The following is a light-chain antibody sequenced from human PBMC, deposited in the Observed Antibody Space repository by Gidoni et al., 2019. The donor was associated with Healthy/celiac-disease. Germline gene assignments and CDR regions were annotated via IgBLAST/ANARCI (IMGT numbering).Light chain of an antibody. Sequence: EIVMTQSPATLSVSPGERATLSCRASQSVRSNLAWYQQKPGQAPWLLIYGASTRATGIPARFSGSGSGTEFTLTISSLQSEDFAVYSCQQYNNLPPLTFGGGTKVEIK. V-gene: IGKV3D-15*01. CDR2: GAS. CDR1: QSVRSN. CDR3: QQYNNLPPLT. J-gene: IGKJ4*01.